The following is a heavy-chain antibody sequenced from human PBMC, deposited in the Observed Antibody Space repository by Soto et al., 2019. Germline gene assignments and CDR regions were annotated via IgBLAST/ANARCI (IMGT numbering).Heavy chain of an antibody. Sequence: GGSLRLSRAASGFTFSSYAMSWVRQAPGKGLEWVSAISGSGGSTYYADTVKGRFTISRDNSKNTLYLQMNSLRAEDTAVYYCAKVKFPPPMYDFWSGSDLDYWGQGTLVTVSS. CDR1: GFTFSSYA. CDR3: AKVKFPPPMYDFWSGSDLDY. CDR2: ISGSGGST. J-gene: IGHJ4*02. V-gene: IGHV3-23*01. D-gene: IGHD3-3*01.